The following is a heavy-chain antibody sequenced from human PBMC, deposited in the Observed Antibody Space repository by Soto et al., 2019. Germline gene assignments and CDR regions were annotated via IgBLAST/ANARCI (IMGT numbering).Heavy chain of an antibody. Sequence: PSETLSLTCTVSGGSLSAYYWSWVRQPPGKGLEWIAYIHYSGSTNYNPSLKSRVTMSLDTSRNQFPLQRSSVPAPDAPVYSCARLSRRDNWSAPWGQRTLVTVSP. CDR2: IHYSGST. V-gene: IGHV4-59*08. CDR1: GGSLSAYY. J-gene: IGHJ5*02. CDR3: ARLSRRDNWSAP.